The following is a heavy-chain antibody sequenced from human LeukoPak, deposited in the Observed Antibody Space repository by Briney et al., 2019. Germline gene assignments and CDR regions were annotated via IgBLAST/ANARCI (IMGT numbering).Heavy chain of an antibody. CDR2: IIPIFGTA. CDR1: GGTFSSYA. Sequence: RASVKVSCKASGGTFSSYAISWVRQAPGQGLEWMGGIIPIFGTANYAQKFQGRVTITTDESTSTAYMELSSLRSEDTAVYYCATRDRWLQFPFDYWGQGTLATVSS. D-gene: IGHD5-24*01. CDR3: ATRDRWLQFPFDY. V-gene: IGHV1-69*05. J-gene: IGHJ4*02.